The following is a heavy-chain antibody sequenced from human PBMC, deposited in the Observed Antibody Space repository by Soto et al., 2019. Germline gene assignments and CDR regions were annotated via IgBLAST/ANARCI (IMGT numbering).Heavy chain of an antibody. CDR3: ARDQARDSSSWYWNWFDP. D-gene: IGHD6-13*01. Sequence: ASVKVSCKASGYTFTSYAMNWVRQAPGQGLEWMGWINTNTGNPTYAQGFTGRFVFSLDTSVSTAYLQICSLKAEDTAVYYCARDQARDSSSWYWNWFDPWGQGTLVTSPQ. CDR1: GYTFTSYA. CDR2: INTNTGNP. J-gene: IGHJ5*02. V-gene: IGHV7-4-1*01.